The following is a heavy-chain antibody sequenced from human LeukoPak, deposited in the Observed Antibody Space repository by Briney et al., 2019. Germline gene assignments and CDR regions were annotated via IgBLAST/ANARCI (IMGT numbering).Heavy chain of an antibody. CDR3: ARDRTTVLSDAFDI. J-gene: IGHJ3*02. Sequence: GGSLRLSCAASGFTFSTYSMNWVRQAPGKGLEWVSSISTSGTYTYYADSVKGRFTVSRDNAKNSLYLQMNSLRAEDTAVYFCARDRTTVLSDAFDIWGQGTMGSVS. V-gene: IGHV3-21*01. CDR1: GFTFSTYS. D-gene: IGHD4-17*01. CDR2: ISTSGTYT.